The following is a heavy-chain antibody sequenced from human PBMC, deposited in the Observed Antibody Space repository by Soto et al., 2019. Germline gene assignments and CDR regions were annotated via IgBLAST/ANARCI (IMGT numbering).Heavy chain of an antibody. V-gene: IGHV3-30-3*01. Sequence: GGSLRLSCAASGFTFSTYGMHWVRQAPGKGLEWVAVISYDGNNKDYADSVRGRFTISRDNSKNTLYLQMNSLRVEDTAVYYCARDMREGTAHYYGSGSYFNYYYGMDAWGQGTTVTVSS. CDR2: ISYDGNNK. CDR1: GFTFSTYG. CDR3: ARDMREGTAHYYGSGSYFNYYYGMDA. D-gene: IGHD3-10*01. J-gene: IGHJ6*02.